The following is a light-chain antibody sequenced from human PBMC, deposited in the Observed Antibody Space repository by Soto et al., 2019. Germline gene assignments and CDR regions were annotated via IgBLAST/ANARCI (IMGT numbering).Light chain of an antibody. J-gene: IGKJ2*01. CDR2: WAS. Sequence: DIVMTQSPDSLAVSLGERATINCKSSQSVLYSSNNNNYLAWYQQRPGQPPKLLIYWASTRESGVPDRFSGSGSGTDFTLTITSLQAEDVAVYYCKQYESTPPTFGQGTKLEIK. V-gene: IGKV4-1*01. CDR1: QSVLYSSNNNNY. CDR3: KQYESTPPT.